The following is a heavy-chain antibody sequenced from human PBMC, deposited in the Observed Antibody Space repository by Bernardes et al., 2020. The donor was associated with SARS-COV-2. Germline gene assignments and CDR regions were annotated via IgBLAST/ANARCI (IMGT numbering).Heavy chain of an antibody. CDR3: ARLQRSMVRGVWSDYYYGMDV. CDR2: IYYSGRT. Sequence: SETLSLTCTVSGGSMNSYHWGWIRQPPGKGLEWIGCIYYSGRTNYNPSHQSRVTISVDTSENQFSLMVSSVTAADTAVYYCARLQRSMVRGVWSDYYYGMDVWGQGTTVTVSS. J-gene: IGHJ6*02. V-gene: IGHV4-59*01. D-gene: IGHD3-10*01. CDR1: GGSMNSYH.